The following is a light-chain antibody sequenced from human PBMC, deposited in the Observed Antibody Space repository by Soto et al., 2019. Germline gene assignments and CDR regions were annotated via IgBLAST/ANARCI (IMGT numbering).Light chain of an antibody. V-gene: IGKV3-15*01. J-gene: IGKJ1*01. CDR1: QSVSSN. Sequence: EIVMTQSPATLSVSPGDRATLSCRASQSVSSNLAWYQQKPGQAPRLLIYGTSTRATGIPARFSGSGSGAEFPLAISSLQSEDFAVYSCQQYNNWPLTFGQGTKVEIK. CDR3: QQYNNWPLT. CDR2: GTS.